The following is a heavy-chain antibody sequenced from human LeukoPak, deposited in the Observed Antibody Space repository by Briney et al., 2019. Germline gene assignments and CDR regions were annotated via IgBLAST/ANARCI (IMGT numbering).Heavy chain of an antibody. V-gene: IGHV4-34*01. Sequence: SETLSLTCAVYGGSFSGYYWSWIRQPPGKGLEWIGEINHSGDTYYNPSLKSRVTISVDTSKNQFSLKLSSVTAADTAVYYCARDGYSGNDGLWGQGTLVTVSS. CDR2: INHSGDT. D-gene: IGHD5-12*01. J-gene: IGHJ4*02. CDR3: ARDGYSGNDGL. CDR1: GGSFSGYY.